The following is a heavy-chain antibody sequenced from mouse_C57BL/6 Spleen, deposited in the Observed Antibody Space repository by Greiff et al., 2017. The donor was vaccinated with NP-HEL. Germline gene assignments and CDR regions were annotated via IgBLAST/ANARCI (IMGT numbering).Heavy chain of an antibody. CDR3: APLYYGSSYSFDY. CDR2: INPNNGGT. V-gene: IGHV1-22*01. D-gene: IGHD1-1*01. CDR1: GYTFTDYN. Sequence: VQLQQSGPELVKPGASVKMSCKASGYTFTDYNMHWVKQSHGKSLEWIGYINPNNGGTSYNQKFKGKATLTVNKSSSTAYMELRSLTSEDSAVYYCAPLYYGSSYSFDYWGQGTTLTVSS. J-gene: IGHJ2*01.